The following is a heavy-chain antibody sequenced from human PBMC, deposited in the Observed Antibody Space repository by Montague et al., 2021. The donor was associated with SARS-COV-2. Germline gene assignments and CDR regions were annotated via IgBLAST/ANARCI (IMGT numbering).Heavy chain of an antibody. Sequence: SETLSLTCSVSGGSISTYYWSWIRLPPGQGLEWIGYIYYCWSTNYNPSLKSQVTISIDTSKNQFSLELSSVTATDIAVYYCASPGGYCTGGSCYYVYWGQGTLVTVSS. J-gene: IGHJ4*02. CDR1: GGSISTYY. V-gene: IGHV4-59*01. D-gene: IGHD2-15*01. CDR3: ASPGGYCTGGSCYYVY. CDR2: IYYCWST.